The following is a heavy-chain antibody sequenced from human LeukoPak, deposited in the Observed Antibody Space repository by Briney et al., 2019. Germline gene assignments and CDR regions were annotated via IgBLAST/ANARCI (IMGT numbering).Heavy chain of an antibody. CDR3: AKDRGPSRWEPPDY. CDR2: ISGTGGNT. CDR1: GFTFSSYG. D-gene: IGHD1-26*01. V-gene: IGHV3-23*01. J-gene: IGHJ4*02. Sequence: GGSLRLSCAASGFTFSSYGMTWVRQAPGKGPEWVSSISGTGGNTYYADSVKGRFTISRDNSKNTLNLQMNSLRAEDTAVYYCAKDRGPSRWEPPDYWGQGTLVTVSS.